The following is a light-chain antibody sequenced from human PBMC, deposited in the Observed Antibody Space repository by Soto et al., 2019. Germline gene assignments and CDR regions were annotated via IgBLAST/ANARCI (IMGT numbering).Light chain of an antibody. Sequence: DIQMTQSPSSLSASVGDRVTITCRASQAISNSLAWYQQTPGQVPKLLISAASTLQSGVPSRFSGSGSGTDFTITISSLQPEDVATYYCLKHNSAPFTFGPGTKVDIK. CDR2: AAS. CDR1: QAISNS. CDR3: LKHNSAPFT. J-gene: IGKJ3*01. V-gene: IGKV1-27*01.